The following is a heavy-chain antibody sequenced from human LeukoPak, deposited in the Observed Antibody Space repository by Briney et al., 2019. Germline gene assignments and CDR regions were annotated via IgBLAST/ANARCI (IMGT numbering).Heavy chain of an antibody. D-gene: IGHD3-10*01. CDR1: GFTFSYYA. J-gene: IGHJ4*02. CDR2: ISRSGDTT. Sequence: GGSLRLSCAASGFTFSYYAMSWVRQAPGKGLECVSTISRSGDTTYYADFVKGRFTISRDDSKNTLYLQMNSLRAEDTAVYYCAKGRSRGSGSYYFDYWGQGTLVTVSS. CDR3: AKGRSRGSGSYYFDY. V-gene: IGHV3-23*01.